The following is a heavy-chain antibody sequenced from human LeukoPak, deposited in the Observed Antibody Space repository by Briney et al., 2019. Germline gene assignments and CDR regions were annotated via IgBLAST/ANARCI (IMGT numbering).Heavy chain of an antibody. CDR2: IVVGSGNT. CDR3: AADHDYYDSSGYYFWI. J-gene: IGHJ3*02. D-gene: IGHD3-22*01. V-gene: IGHV1-58*01. Sequence: SVKVFCKASGFTFTSSAVQWVRQARGQRLEWIGWIVVGSGNTNYAQKFQERVTITRDMSTSTAYMELSSLRSEDTAVYYCAADHDYYDSSGYYFWIWGQGTMVTVSS. CDR1: GFTFTSSA.